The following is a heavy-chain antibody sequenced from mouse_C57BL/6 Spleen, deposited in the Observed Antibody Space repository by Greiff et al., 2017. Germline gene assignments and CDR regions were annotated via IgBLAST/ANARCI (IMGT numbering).Heavy chain of an antibody. CDR2: IYPGSGST. V-gene: IGHV1-55*01. J-gene: IGHJ1*03. CDR3: ARATVYYGSSYGYFDV. CDR1: GYTFTSYW. Sequence: VQLQQPGAELVKPGASVKMSCKASGYTFTSYWITWVKQRPGQGLEWIGDIYPGSGSTNYNEKFKSKATLTVDTSSSTAYMQLSSLTSEDSAVYYCARATVYYGSSYGYFDVWGTGTTVTVSS. D-gene: IGHD1-1*01.